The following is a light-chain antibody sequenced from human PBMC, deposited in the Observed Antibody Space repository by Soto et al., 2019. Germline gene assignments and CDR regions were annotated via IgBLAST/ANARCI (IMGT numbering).Light chain of an antibody. V-gene: IGKV3-11*01. Sequence: EIVLTQSPATLSLSPGERATLSCRASQSVSSFLAWYQQKPGQAPRLLIYDASNRATGIPTRFSGSGSGTDFTLTISSLEPEDFAVYYSQQRINWPLTFGGGTKVEIK. CDR2: DAS. CDR1: QSVSSF. CDR3: QQRINWPLT. J-gene: IGKJ4*01.